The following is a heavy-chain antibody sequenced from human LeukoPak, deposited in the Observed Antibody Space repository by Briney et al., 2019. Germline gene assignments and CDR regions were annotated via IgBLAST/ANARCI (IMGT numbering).Heavy chain of an antibody. Sequence: SETLSLTCAVYGGSFSGYYWSWIRQPPGKGLEWIGEINHSESTNYNPSLKSRVTISVDTSKNQFSLKLSSVTAADTAVYYCARGSNIFVVVPAAISGQYYFDYWGQGTLVTVSS. CDR1: GGSFSGYY. D-gene: IGHD2-2*02. V-gene: IGHV4-34*01. J-gene: IGHJ4*02. CDR2: INHSEST. CDR3: ARGSNIFVVVPAAISGQYYFDY.